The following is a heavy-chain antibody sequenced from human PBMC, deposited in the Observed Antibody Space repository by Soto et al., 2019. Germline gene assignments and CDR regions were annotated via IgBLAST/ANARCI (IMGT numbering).Heavy chain of an antibody. J-gene: IGHJ5*02. Sequence: QLQLQESGPGLVKPSETLSLTCTVSGGSISSSSYYWGWIRQPPGKGLEWIGSIYYSGSTYYNPSLKSRVTISVDTSKNQFSLKLSSVTAADTAVYYCARQLPWDSSGWYESVVDPWGQGTLVTVSS. CDR3: ARQLPWDSSGWYESVVDP. CDR1: GGSISSSSYY. D-gene: IGHD6-19*01. CDR2: IYYSGST. V-gene: IGHV4-39*01.